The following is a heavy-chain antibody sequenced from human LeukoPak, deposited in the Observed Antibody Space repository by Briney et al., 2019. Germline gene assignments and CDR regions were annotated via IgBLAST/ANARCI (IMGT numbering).Heavy chain of an antibody. Sequence: SQTLSLTCTVSGGSISSGDYYWSWIRQPPGKGLERIGYIYYSGSTYYNPSLKSRVTISVDTSKNQFSLTLSSVTAADTAVYYCARTLRYFDWLHGAFDIWGQGTMVTVSS. CDR3: ARTLRYFDWLHGAFDI. CDR2: IYYSGST. D-gene: IGHD3-9*01. J-gene: IGHJ3*02. V-gene: IGHV4-30-4*01. CDR1: GGSISSGDYY.